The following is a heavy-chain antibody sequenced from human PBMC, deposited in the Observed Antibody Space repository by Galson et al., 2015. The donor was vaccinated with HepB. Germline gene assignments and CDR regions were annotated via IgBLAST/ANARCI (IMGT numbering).Heavy chain of an antibody. J-gene: IGHJ4*02. CDR2: ISSQSDTI. V-gene: IGHV3-48*02. CDR3: ARGPRVGHYFDY. D-gene: IGHD2-15*01. CDR1: GFTFSRSP. Sequence: LRLSCAASGFTFSRSPMNWVRQTPGKGLEWVSWISSQSDTIYYTASVKGRFTISRDNADNSLYLQMNNLRDEDAAVYFCARGPRVGHYFDYWGQGTLVAVSS.